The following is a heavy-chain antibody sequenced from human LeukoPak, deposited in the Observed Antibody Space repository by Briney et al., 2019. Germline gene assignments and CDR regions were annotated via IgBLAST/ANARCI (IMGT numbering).Heavy chain of an antibody. J-gene: IGHJ1*01. CDR1: GFSFSSYW. V-gene: IGHV3-74*01. D-gene: IGHD3-22*01. Sequence: PGGSLRLSCAASGFSFSSYWMHWVRQAPGKGLVWVSRIKSDGKTNYADSVKGRFTISRDNAKNTVSLQMNCLRAEDTGVYYCARAPSEIGGYYPEYFRHWGQGTLVTVSS. CDR3: ARAPSEIGGYYPEYFRH. CDR2: IKSDGKT.